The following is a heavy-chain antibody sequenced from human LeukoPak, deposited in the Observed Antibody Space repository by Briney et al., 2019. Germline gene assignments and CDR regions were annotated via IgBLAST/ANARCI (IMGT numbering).Heavy chain of an antibody. CDR3: ARGPVSQNSGWPFDS. CDR1: GFTFSSDW. D-gene: IGHD6-19*01. V-gene: IGHV3-7*04. Sequence: GGSLRLSCAASGFTFSSDWMTWVRQVPGKGLEWVANIKQDRSEKYYVDSVKGRFTISRDNAKNSVYLQMNSLRADDTAVYYCARGPVSQNSGWPFDSWGQGTLVTVSS. CDR2: IKQDRSEK. J-gene: IGHJ4*02.